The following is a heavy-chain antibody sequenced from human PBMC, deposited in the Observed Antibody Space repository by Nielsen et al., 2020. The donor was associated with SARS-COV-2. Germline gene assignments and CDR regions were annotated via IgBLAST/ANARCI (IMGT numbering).Heavy chain of an antibody. CDR2: INSDGSDS. J-gene: IGHJ4*02. V-gene: IGHV3-74*01. Sequence: GESLKISCAASGFTFSGYWMHWVRQAPGKGLVWVSRINSDGSDSVYAEFLKGRITISRDNAKNTLYLQMNSLRDEDTAVYYCGGGDILTGYIDYWGQGSLVTVSS. CDR3: GGGDILTGYIDY. D-gene: IGHD3-9*01. CDR1: GFTFSGYW.